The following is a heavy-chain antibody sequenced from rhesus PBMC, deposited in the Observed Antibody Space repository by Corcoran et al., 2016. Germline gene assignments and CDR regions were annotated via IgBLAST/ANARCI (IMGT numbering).Heavy chain of an antibody. J-gene: IGHJ4*01. CDR2: ISATGGGS. V-gene: IGHV4-173*01. Sequence: QVQLQESGPGLVKPLETLSLTRAASGGPLQNYYWTWHRQPPGKGLEWIGYISATGGGSDHNPSLRSRVTISTDTSKSQFSLNLSSLTAADTAVYYCARGIYYFDYWGQGVLVTVSS. CDR3: ARGIYYFDY. D-gene: IGHD3-3*01. CDR1: GGPLQNYY.